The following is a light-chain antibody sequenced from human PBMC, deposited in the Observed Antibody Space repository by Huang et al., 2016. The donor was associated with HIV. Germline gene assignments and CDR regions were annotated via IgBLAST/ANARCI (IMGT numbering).Light chain of an antibody. J-gene: IGKJ4*01. CDR1: ENILYRSDNKNC. Sequence: DIVLIQSPDSLPVSLGERATITCKPSENILYRSDNKNCFAWYQQKPGQPPKLLVSWASTRESGVPDRFSGSGNGTDFTLTINNLQAEDVATYYCHQYYSAPLTFGGGTWVEIK. V-gene: IGKV4-1*01. CDR3: HQYYSAPLT. CDR2: WAS.